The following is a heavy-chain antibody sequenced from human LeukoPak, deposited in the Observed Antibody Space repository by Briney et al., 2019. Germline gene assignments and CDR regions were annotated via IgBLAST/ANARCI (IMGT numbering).Heavy chain of an antibody. J-gene: IGHJ4*02. Sequence: ASVKVSCKASGYTFTSYGISWVRQAPGQGLEWMGWISTYNGNTNYAQKFQGRITMTTMTTDTSTTTAYMELRSLRSDDTAVYYCTRDCSSTRCFTFFGFDYWGQGSLVTVSS. V-gene: IGHV1-18*01. CDR2: ISTYNGNT. CDR1: GYTFTSYG. D-gene: IGHD2-2*02. CDR3: TRDCSSTRCFTFFGFDY.